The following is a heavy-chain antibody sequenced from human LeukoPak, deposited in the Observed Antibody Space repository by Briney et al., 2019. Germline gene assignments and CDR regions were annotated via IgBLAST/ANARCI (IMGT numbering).Heavy chain of an antibody. D-gene: IGHD5-18*01. J-gene: IGHJ3*02. Sequence: GGSLRLSCAASGFTFSSYAMSWVRQAPGKGLEWVSAISGSGGITYYADSVKGRFTISRDNSKNTLYLQMNSLRAEDTAVYYCAKELSLLWARDTAMVTDAFDIWGQGTMVTVSS. CDR3: AKELSLLWARDTAMVTDAFDI. CDR1: GFTFSSYA. CDR2: ISGSGGIT. V-gene: IGHV3-23*01.